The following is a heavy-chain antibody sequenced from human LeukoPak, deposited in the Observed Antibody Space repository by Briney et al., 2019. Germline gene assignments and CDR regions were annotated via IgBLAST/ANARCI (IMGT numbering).Heavy chain of an antibody. V-gene: IGHV3-48*01. CDR2: ISSSSSTI. Sequence: GGSLSLSCAASGFTFSSYSMNWVRQAPGKGLEWVSYISSSSSTIYYADSVKGRFTISRDNAKNSLYLQMDSLRAEDTAVYYCARGLGRDGYNFDYWGQGTLVTVSS. CDR3: ARGLGRDGYNFDY. D-gene: IGHD5-24*01. J-gene: IGHJ4*02. CDR1: GFTFSSYS.